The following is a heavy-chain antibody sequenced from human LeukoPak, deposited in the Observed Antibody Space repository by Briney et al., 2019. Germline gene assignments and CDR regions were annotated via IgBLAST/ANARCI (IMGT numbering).Heavy chain of an antibody. J-gene: IGHJ4*02. Sequence: PGGSLRLSCAASGFTFSSYAMHWVRQAPGKGLEWVAVISYDGSNKYYADSVKGRFTISRDNSKNTLYLQMNSLRAEDTAVYYCARFYSSSGTGYFDYWGQGTLVTVSS. D-gene: IGHD6-13*01. CDR1: GFTFSSYA. V-gene: IGHV3-30-3*01. CDR3: ARFYSSSGTGYFDY. CDR2: ISYDGSNK.